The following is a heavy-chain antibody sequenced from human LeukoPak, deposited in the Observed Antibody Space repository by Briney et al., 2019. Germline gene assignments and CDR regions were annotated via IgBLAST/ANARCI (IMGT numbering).Heavy chain of an antibody. CDR1: GFTFSSYG. CDR3: AKESEQQLLNWFDP. Sequence: PGRSLRLSCAASGFTFSSYGMHWVRQAPGKGLEWVAVISYDGSNKYYADSVKGRFTISRDNSKNTLYLQMNSLRAEDTAVYYCAKESEQQLLNWFDPWGQGTLVTVSS. D-gene: IGHD6-13*01. J-gene: IGHJ5*02. CDR2: ISYDGSNK. V-gene: IGHV3-30*18.